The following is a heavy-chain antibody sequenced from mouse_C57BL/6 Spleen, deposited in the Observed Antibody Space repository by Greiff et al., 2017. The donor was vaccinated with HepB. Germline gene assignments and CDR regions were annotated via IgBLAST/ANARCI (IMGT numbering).Heavy chain of an antibody. Sequence: VQLQQPGAELVKPGASVKLSCKASGYTFTSYWMHWVKQRPGQGLEWIGMIHPNSGSTNYNEKFKSKATLTVDKSSSTAYMQLSSLTSEDSAVYYCASYDYGRDFDYWGQGTTLTVSS. J-gene: IGHJ2*01. CDR3: ASYDYGRDFDY. V-gene: IGHV1-64*01. CDR1: GYTFTSYW. CDR2: IHPNSGST. D-gene: IGHD2-4*01.